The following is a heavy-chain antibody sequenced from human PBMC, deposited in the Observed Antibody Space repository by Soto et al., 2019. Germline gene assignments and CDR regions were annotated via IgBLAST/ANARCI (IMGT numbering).Heavy chain of an antibody. V-gene: IGHV4-39*01. J-gene: IGHJ5*02. CDR2: IYYSGST. CDR1: GGSISSSSYY. CDR3: AKIVVVPAAAGYWFDP. Sequence: SETLSLTCTVSGGSISSSSYYWGWIRQPPGKGLEWIGSIYYSGSTYYNPSLKSRVTISVDTSKNQFSLKLSSVTAADTAVYYCAKIVVVPAAAGYWFDPWGQGTLVTVSS. D-gene: IGHD2-2*01.